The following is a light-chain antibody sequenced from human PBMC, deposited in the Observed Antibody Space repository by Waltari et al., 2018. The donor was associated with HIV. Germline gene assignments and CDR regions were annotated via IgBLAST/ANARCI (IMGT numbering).Light chain of an antibody. J-gene: IGKJ1*01. CDR1: QTFLYTSNNINY. CDR3: QQYYSVPPT. Sequence: DIVMTQSPDSLAVSLGERATINCKSSQTFLYTSNNINYLAWYQQKPGQPPKLLIYWAYTRESGVPDRFSGSGSGTDFTLTISSLQAEDVAVYFCQQYYSVPPTFGQGTKVEIK. V-gene: IGKV4-1*01. CDR2: WAY.